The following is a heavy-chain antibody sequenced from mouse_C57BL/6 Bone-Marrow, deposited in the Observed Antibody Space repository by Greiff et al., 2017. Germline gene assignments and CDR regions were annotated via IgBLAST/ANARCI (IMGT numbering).Heavy chain of an antibody. D-gene: IGHD2-1*01. CDR3: ASDIYYGYYDWFAY. J-gene: IGHJ3*01. CDR1: GYTFTSYW. V-gene: IGHV1-55*01. Sequence: QVQLQQPGAELVKPGASVKMSYKASGYTFTSYWITWVKQRPGQGLEWIGDIYPGSGSTNYNEKFKSKATLTVDTSSSTAYMQLSSLTSEDSAVYYCASDIYYGYYDWFAYWGQGTLVTVSA. CDR2: IYPGSGST.